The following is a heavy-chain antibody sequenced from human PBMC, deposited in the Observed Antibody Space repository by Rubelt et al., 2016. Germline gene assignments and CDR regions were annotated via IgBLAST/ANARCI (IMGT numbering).Heavy chain of an antibody. CDR2: LSSDGSHK. D-gene: IGHD1/OR15-1a*01. Sequence: QVQLVESGGGVVQPGGSLRLSCAASGFTFSTYAMNWVRQAPGKGLEWVAVLSSDGSHKYHADSVKGRFTISRDNSKNTVYLQMNSVRAEDKAVYYCARSRLITGTGLGYFDLWGRGTLVTVSS. CDR3: ARSRLITGTGLGYFDL. CDR1: GFTFSTYA. V-gene: IGHV3-30*04. J-gene: IGHJ2*01.